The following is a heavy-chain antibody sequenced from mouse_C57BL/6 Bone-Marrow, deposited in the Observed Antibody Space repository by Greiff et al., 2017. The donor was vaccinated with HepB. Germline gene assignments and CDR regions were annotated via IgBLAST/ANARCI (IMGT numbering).Heavy chain of an antibody. CDR1: GYTFTSYW. D-gene: IGHD1-1*01. Sequence: VQLQQPGAELVRPGSSVKLSCKASGYTFTSYWMDWVKQRPGQGLEWIGNIYPSDSETHYNQKFKDKATLTVDKSSSTAYMQLSSLTSEDSAVYYCARTEITTVVGSYWGQGTTLTVSS. V-gene: IGHV1-61*01. CDR3: ARTEITTVVGSY. J-gene: IGHJ2*01. CDR2: IYPSDSET.